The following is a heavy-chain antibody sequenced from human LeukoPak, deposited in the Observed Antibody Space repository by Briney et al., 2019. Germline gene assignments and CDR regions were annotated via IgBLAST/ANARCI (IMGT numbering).Heavy chain of an antibody. J-gene: IGHJ4*02. CDR3: GKTTTGYSSGRYPGWPVDY. CDR1: GFTFNSYA. Sequence: GGSLRLSCAASGFTFNSYAMYWVRQAPGKGLEWVSGIFGSGGSAHYADSVKGRFTISRDNSKNTVYLQMDSLRVGDTAVYYCGKTTTGYSSGRYPGWPVDYWGQGTLVTVSS. CDR2: IFGSGGSA. D-gene: IGHD6-19*01. V-gene: IGHV3-23*01.